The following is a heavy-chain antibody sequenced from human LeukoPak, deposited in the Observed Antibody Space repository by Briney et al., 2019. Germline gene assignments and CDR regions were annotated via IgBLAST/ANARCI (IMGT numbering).Heavy chain of an antibody. Sequence: PSETLSLTCTVSGASINSYYRSWIRQPAGKGLEWIGRIYTSGRTNYNPSLKSRLTMSEDTSKNQFSLKLSSATAADTAVYYCARQTSSGGFDYWGQGTLVTVSS. V-gene: IGHV4-4*07. D-gene: IGHD3-10*01. CDR1: GASINSYY. J-gene: IGHJ4*02. CDR2: IYTSGRT. CDR3: ARQTSSGGFDY.